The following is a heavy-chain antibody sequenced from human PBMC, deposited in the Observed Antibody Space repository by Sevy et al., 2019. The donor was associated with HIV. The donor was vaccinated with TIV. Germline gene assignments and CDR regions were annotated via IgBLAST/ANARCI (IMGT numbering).Heavy chain of an antibody. D-gene: IGHD3-16*01. J-gene: IGHJ6*02. V-gene: IGHV3-11*01. CDR2: ISGTPDNI. CDR3: ARGHVKDGGLGDYYYFAMDV. CDR1: GFTLSDYY. Sequence: GGSLRLSCAASGFTLSDYYISWIRQAPGKGLEWVSYISGTPDNIYYADSVKGRFTISRDNAKNSLYLQMNSLRAEDTAVYYCARGHVKDGGLGDYYYFAMDVWGQGTTVTVSS.